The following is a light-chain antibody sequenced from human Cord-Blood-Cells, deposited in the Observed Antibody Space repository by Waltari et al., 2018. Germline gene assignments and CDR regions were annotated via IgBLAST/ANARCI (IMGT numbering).Light chain of an antibody. J-gene: IGLJ1*01. CDR1: SRDVGGYNY. CDR2: DVS. Sequence: QSALPQPASVSGSPGQSITLSCPGTSRDVGGYNYVSRYQQHPGKAPKLMIYDVSNRPSGVSNRFSGSKSGNTASLTISGLQAEDEADYYCSSYTSSSTLDVFGTGTKVTVL. CDR3: SSYTSSSTLDV. V-gene: IGLV2-14*01.